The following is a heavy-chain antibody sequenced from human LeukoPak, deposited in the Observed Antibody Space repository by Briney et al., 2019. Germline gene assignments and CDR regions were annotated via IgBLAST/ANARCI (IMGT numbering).Heavy chain of an antibody. V-gene: IGHV3-66*01. J-gene: IGHJ4*02. CDR2: IYSGGST. CDR1: GFTVSSNY. CDR3: ARDHPSSGYYY. D-gene: IGHD3-22*01. Sequence: GGSLRLSCAASGFTVSSNYVSWVRQAPGKGLEWVSVIYSGGSTYYADSVKGRFTISRDNSKNTLYLQMNSLRDEDTAVYYCARDHPSSGYYYWGQGTLVTVSS.